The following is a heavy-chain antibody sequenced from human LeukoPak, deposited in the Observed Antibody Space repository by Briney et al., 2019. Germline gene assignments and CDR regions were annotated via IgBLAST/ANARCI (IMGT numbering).Heavy chain of an antibody. CDR1: GVTLSNYW. CDR3: ERGLQEWERRRDL. J-gene: IGHJ4*02. CDR2: INGEGGRT. Sequence: GGSLRLSRAPSGVTLSNYWMHWVRKPPGKGLVWVSRINGEGGRTDYAQSVQGRFTVSRDNAKSTLYLQLNSLRAEDTAVYYCERGLQEWERRRDLWGEGPLVSVSS. V-gene: IGHV3-74*01. D-gene: IGHD1-26*01.